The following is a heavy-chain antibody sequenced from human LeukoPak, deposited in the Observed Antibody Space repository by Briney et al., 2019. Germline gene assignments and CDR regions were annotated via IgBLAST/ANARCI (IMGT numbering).Heavy chain of an antibody. CDR3: ARDRGGYCSGGSCYRIAAFDI. CDR2: IIPIFGTA. J-gene: IGHJ3*02. Sequence: SVKVSCKASGGTFSSYAISWVRQAPGQGLEWMGGIIPIFGTANYAQKFQGRVTITADKSTSTAYMELSSLRSEDTAVYYCARDRGGYCSGGSCYRIAAFDIWGQGTMVTVSS. CDR1: GGTFSSYA. D-gene: IGHD2-15*01. V-gene: IGHV1-69*06.